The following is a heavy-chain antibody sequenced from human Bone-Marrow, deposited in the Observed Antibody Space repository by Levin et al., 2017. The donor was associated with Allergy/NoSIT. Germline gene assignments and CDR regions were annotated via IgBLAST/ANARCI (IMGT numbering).Heavy chain of an antibody. CDR3: ARSRDGYNFIGDY. J-gene: IGHJ4*02. CDR2: INADGGST. CDR1: GFTFNSYW. Sequence: GESLKISCAASGFTFNSYWIHWVRQAPGKGLVWVSRINADGGSTTYADSVKGRFTISRDNAKNTLYLQMNSLRADDTAVYYCARSRDGYNFIGDYWGQGALVTVSS. V-gene: IGHV3-74*01. D-gene: IGHD5-24*01.